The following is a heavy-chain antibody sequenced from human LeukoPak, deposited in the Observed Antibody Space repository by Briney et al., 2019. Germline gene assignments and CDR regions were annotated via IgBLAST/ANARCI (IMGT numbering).Heavy chain of an antibody. D-gene: IGHD2-2*01. Sequence: SETLSLTCAVYGGSFSGYYWSWIRQPPGKGLEWIGEINHSGSTNYNPSLKSRVTISVDTSKNQSSLKLSSVTAADTAVYYCARDERYCSSTSCYGGVPNFYYYYGMDVWGQGTTVTVSS. CDR3: ARDERYCSSTSCYGGVPNFYYYYGMDV. V-gene: IGHV4-34*01. CDR1: GGSFSGYY. J-gene: IGHJ6*02. CDR2: INHSGST.